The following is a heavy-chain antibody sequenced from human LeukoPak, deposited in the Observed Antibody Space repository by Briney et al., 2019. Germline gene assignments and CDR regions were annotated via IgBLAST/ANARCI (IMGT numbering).Heavy chain of an antibody. CDR1: GGSFSGYY. J-gene: IGHJ4*02. CDR2: INHSGST. V-gene: IGHV4-34*01. CDR3: AGGWLRYFDWLSTPGPFDY. Sequence: SETLSLTCAVYGGSFSGYYWSWIRQPPRKGLGWIGEINHSGSTNYNPSLKSRATISVDTSKNQFALKLSSVNAADTGVYYCAGGWLRYFDWLSTPGPFDYWGQGTLVTVSS. D-gene: IGHD3-9*01.